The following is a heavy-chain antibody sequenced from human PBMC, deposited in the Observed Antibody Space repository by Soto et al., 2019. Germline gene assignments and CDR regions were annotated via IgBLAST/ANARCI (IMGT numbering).Heavy chain of an antibody. CDR1: GLSFSNSW. CDR2: IKQDGSEM. CDR3: ASGVTVGGFYFNS. Sequence: VQLAESGGGLVQPGGSLRLSCADSGLSFSNSWMSWFRQSPGKGMEWVANIKQDGSEMAYVDSVTGRFSISRDNPKNSLYLQMDSLRADDTAVYYCASGVTVGGFYFNSWGQGTLVTVSS. D-gene: IGHD6-19*01. J-gene: IGHJ4*02. V-gene: IGHV3-7*01.